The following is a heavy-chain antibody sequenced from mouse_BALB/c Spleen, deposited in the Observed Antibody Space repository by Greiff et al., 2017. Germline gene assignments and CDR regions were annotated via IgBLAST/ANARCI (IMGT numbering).Heavy chain of an antibody. D-gene: IGHD3-3*01. V-gene: IGHV5-6*02. J-gene: IGHJ2*01. Sequence: EVKLVESGGDLVKPGGSLKLSCAASGFTFSSYGMSWVRQTPDKRLEWVATISSGGSYTYYPDSVKGRFTISRDNAKNTLYLQMSSLKSEDTAMYYCAGQGGRGNYFDYWGQGTTLTVSS. CDR2: ISSGGSYT. CDR1: GFTFSSYG. CDR3: AGQGGRGNYFDY.